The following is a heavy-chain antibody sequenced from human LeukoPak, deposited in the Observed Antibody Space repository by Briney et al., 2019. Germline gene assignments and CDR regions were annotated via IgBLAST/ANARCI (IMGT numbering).Heavy chain of an antibody. J-gene: IGHJ5*02. CDR2: INHSGST. D-gene: IGHD1-26*01. CDR1: GGSFSGYY. Sequence: SETLSLTCAVYGGSFSGYYWSWIRQPPGKGLEWIGEINHSGSTNYNPPLKSRVTISVDTSKNQFSLKLSSVTAADTAVYYCARGVGGSSFYYNWFDPWGQGTLVTVSS. V-gene: IGHV4-34*01. CDR3: ARGVGGSSFYYNWFDP.